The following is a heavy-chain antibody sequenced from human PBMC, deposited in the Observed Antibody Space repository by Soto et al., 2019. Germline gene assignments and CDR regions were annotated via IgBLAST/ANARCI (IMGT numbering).Heavy chain of an antibody. Sequence: QVQLQESGPGLVKPSQTLSLTCTVSGGSISSGGYYWSWISQYSGKGLEWIGYIHYSWSTYYNPSLKSRIIMTADTSKNQFSLKMSSVTAADTALYYCARGWSSGWSNWGQGTLVTVSS. J-gene: IGHJ4*02. CDR2: IHYSWST. V-gene: IGHV4-31*03. CDR1: GGSISSGGYY. CDR3: ARGWSSGWSN. D-gene: IGHD6-19*01.